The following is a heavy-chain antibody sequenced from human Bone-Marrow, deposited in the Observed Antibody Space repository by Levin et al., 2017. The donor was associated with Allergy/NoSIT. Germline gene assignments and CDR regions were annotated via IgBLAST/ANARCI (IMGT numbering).Heavy chain of an antibody. J-gene: IGHJ6*02. CDR3: ARDKKDIVVVPAAIRHYYYGMDV. V-gene: IGHV3-21*01. Sequence: LSLTCAASGFTFSSYSMNWVRQAPGKGLEWVSSISSSSSYIYYADSVKGRFTISRDNAKNSLYLQMNSLRAEDTAVYYCARDKKDIVVVPAAIRHYYYGMDVWGQGTTVTVSS. CDR1: GFTFSSYS. D-gene: IGHD2-2*01. CDR2: ISSSSSYI.